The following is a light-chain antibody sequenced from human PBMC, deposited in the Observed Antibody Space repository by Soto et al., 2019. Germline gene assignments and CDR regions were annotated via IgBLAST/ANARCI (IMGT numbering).Light chain of an antibody. CDR3: QQYDNLPFT. CDR2: GAS. CDR1: QGIANY. V-gene: IGKV1-33*01. J-gene: IGKJ3*01. Sequence: DIQMTQSPSSLSASVGGRVTITCQASQGIANYLNWYQQKPGKAPELLIYGASNLETGVPSRFGGSGSGTDFTFTITSLQPDDIATYYCQQYDNLPFTFGPGTTVDLK.